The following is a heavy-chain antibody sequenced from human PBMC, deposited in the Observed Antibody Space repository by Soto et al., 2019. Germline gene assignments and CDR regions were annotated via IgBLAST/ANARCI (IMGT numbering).Heavy chain of an antibody. J-gene: IGHJ6*02. V-gene: IGHV3-48*02. Sequence: GGCRRLAXAASGFTFSSYSMNWVRQAAGKGLEWVSYISSSSSTIYYADSVKGRFTISRDNAKNSLYLQMNSLRDEDTAVYYCARDFGYCSSTSCYPLDYYYYGMDVWGQGTTVTVSS. CDR1: GFTFSSYS. CDR2: ISSSSSTI. CDR3: ARDFGYCSSTSCYPLDYYYYGMDV. D-gene: IGHD2-2*01.